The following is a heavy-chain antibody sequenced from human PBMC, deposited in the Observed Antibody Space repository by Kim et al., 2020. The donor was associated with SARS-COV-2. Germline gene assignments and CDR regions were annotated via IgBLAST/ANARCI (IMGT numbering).Heavy chain of an antibody. CDR2: IYYSGST. V-gene: IGHV4-39*01. Sequence: SETLSLTCTVSGGSISSSSYYWGWIRQPPGKGLEWIGSIYYSGSTYYNPSLKSRVTISVDTSKNQFSLKLSSVTAADTAVYYCAVEYSSSSLAFDIWGQGTMVTVSS. CDR1: GGSISSSSYY. J-gene: IGHJ3*02. D-gene: IGHD6-13*01. CDR3: AVEYSSSSLAFDI.